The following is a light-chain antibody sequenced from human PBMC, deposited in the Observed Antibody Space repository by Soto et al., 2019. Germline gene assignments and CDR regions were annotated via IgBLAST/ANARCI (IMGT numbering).Light chain of an antibody. Sequence: QSALTQPASVSGSPGQSITISCTGTSSDVGGYNYVSWYQQHQGKAPKLMIYDVSNRPSGVSTRFSGSKSGNTASLTISGLQDEDEADYYCSSYTSSSPYVFGTGTKLTVL. J-gene: IGLJ1*01. CDR3: SSYTSSSPYV. CDR1: SSDVGGYNY. V-gene: IGLV2-14*01. CDR2: DVS.